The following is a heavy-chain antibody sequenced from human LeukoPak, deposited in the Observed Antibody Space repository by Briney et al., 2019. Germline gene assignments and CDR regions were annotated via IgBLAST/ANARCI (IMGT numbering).Heavy chain of an antibody. CDR1: GGSISSHY. CDR2: IYYSGST. Sequence: KSSETLSLTCTVSGGSISSHYWSWTRQPPGKGLEWIGYIYYSGSTNYNPSLKSRVTISVDTSKNQFSPKLSSVTAADTAVYYCARVRMGARTPDYWGQGTLVTVSS. D-gene: IGHD1-26*01. V-gene: IGHV4-59*11. J-gene: IGHJ4*02. CDR3: ARVRMGARTPDY.